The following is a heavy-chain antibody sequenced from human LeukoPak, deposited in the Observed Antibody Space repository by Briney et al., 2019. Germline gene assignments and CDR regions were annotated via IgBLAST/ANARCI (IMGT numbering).Heavy chain of an antibody. D-gene: IGHD3-3*01. J-gene: IGHJ5*02. CDR1: GFTFSNYW. Sequence: GGSLRLSCVASGFTFSNYWMHWVRQPPGKGLVWVSRIYVDGRTTNYADSVKGRFTISRDNSKNTLYLQMNSLRAEDAAVYYCARDFRSGFPNWFDPWGQGALVTVSS. CDR3: ARDFRSGFPNWFDP. CDR2: IYVDGRTT. V-gene: IGHV3-74*01.